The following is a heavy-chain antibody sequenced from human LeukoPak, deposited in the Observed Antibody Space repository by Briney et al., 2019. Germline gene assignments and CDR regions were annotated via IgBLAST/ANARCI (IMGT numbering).Heavy chain of an antibody. CDR2: ISSSGSTI. V-gene: IGHV3-48*03. D-gene: IGHD1-26*01. J-gene: IGHJ3*02. Sequence: GGSLRLSCAASGFTFSSYEMNWVRQAPGKGLEWVSYISSSGSTIYCADSVKGRFTISRDNAKNSLYLQMNSLRAEDTAVYYCARVSGIDSGEEDAFDIWGQGTMVTVSS. CDR3: ARVSGIDSGEEDAFDI. CDR1: GFTFSSYE.